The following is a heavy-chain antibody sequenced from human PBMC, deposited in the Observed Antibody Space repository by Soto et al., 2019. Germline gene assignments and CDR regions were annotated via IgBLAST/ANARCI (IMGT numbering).Heavy chain of an antibody. J-gene: IGHJ4*02. V-gene: IGHV1-69*06. D-gene: IGHD2-2*02. Sequence: QVQLVQSGAEVKTPGSSLKVSCKVSGSRFSNYVISWVRQAPGHGLEWLGRIIPIFNSTKYAQSFQGRVTITGDKSASTAPLELSSLRSDDTAVYYCAREGRGKKAGYNGLVSLGYWGQGTLVTVSS. CDR2: IIPIFNST. CDR1: GSRFSNYV. CDR3: AREGRGKKAGYNGLVSLGY.